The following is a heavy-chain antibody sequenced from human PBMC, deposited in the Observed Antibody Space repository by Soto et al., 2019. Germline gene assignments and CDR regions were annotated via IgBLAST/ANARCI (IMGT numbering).Heavy chain of an antibody. CDR3: ARTYCSGGSCYLYFEY. CDR1: VGSFSGYY. D-gene: IGHD2-15*01. J-gene: IGHJ4*02. V-gene: IGHV4-34*01. Sequence: SETLSLTCAFYVGSFSGYYWSCIRHPPGKGLEWIGEINHSGSTNYNPSLKSRVTIPVDTSKNQFSLKLSSVTAADTAVYYCARTYCSGGSCYLYFEYWGQGTLVSVSS. CDR2: INHSGST.